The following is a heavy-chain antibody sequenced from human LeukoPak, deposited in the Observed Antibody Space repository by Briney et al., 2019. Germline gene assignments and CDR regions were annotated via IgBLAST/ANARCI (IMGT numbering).Heavy chain of an antibody. CDR2: IWYDGHNN. J-gene: IGHJ4*02. Sequence: GGSLRLSCVASGFTFSKYGMHWVRQAPGKGLQWLAIIWYDGHNNYYADSVKGRFTISRDNSKNTLSLEMNDLKAEDTAVYYCAREWGLVAVAGGPGYWGQGTLVTVSS. V-gene: IGHV3-33*01. CDR3: AREWGLVAVAGGPGY. D-gene: IGHD1-1*01. CDR1: GFTFSKYG.